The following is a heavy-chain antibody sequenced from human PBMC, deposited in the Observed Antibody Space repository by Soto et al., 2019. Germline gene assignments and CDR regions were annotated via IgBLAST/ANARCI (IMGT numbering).Heavy chain of an antibody. D-gene: IGHD2-2*01. V-gene: IGHV1-18*01. Sequence: AAVKVSCKTSGYTFSNYGITWVRQAPGQPLEWLGWISLYSDGTNYAQKFQGRVSMTTDTSTTTAYMELRSLRSDDTAVYYCARLVPCAWAWFGPWGQGTLVTVSS. CDR1: GYTFSNYG. J-gene: IGHJ5*02. CDR3: ARLVPCAWAWFGP. CDR2: ISLYSDGT.